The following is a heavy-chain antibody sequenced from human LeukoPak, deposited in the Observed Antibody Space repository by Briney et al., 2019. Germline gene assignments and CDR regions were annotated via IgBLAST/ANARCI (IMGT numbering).Heavy chain of an antibody. V-gene: IGHV1-18*01. CDR1: GYTFTSYG. CDR3: ARGFPTYYYDSSGYYYGFDY. J-gene: IGHJ4*02. Sequence: APVKVSCKASGYTFTSYGISWVRQAPGQGLEWMGWISAYNGNTNYAQKLQGRVTMTTDTSTSTAYMELRSLRSDDTAVYYCARGFPTYYYDSSGYYYGFDYWGQGTLVTVSS. CDR2: ISAYNGNT. D-gene: IGHD3-22*01.